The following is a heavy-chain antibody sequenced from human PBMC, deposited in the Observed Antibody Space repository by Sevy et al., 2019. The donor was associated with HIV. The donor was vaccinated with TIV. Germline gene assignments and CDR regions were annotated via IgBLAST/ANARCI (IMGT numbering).Heavy chain of an antibody. Sequence: GGSLRLSCAASGFTFSSYSMNRVRQAPGKGLEWVSSISSSSSYIYYADSVKGRFTISRDNAKNSLYLQMNSLRAEDTAVYYCAREISSTVTVFDYWGQGTLVTVSS. D-gene: IGHD5-12*01. CDR1: GFTFSSYS. J-gene: IGHJ4*02. CDR2: ISSSSSYI. CDR3: AREISSTVTVFDY. V-gene: IGHV3-21*01.